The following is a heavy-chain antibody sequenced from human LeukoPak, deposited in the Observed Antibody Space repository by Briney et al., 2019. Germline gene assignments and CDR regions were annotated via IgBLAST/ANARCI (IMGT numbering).Heavy chain of an antibody. V-gene: IGHV3-21*01. D-gene: IGHD6-19*01. CDR1: GFTFSSYS. Sequence: GGSLRLSCAASGFTFSSYSMNWVRQAPGKGLEWVSSISSSSSYIYYADSVKGRFTISRDNAKNSLYLQMNSLRAEDTAVYYRARDFKPLRNLAVAGTGYWGQGTLVTVSS. CDR2: ISSSSSYI. J-gene: IGHJ4*02. CDR3: ARDFKPLRNLAVAGTGY.